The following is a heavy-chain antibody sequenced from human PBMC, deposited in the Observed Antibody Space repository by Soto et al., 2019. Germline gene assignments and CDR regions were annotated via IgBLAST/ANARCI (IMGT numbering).Heavy chain of an antibody. Sequence: QVQLVQSGAEEKKPGASVKVSCKASGYTFTSYAMHWVRQAPGQRLEWMGWINAGNGNTKYSQKFQGRVSITRDTSACTAYMELSSLRSEATAVYYCARAPSWWYFDLWGRVNLVTVSS. CDR1: GYTFTSYA. CDR2: INAGNGNT. V-gene: IGHV1-3*05. J-gene: IGHJ2*01. CDR3: ARAPSWWYFDL.